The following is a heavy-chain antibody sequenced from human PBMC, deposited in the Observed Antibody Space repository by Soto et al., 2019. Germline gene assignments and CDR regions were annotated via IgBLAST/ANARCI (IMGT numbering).Heavy chain of an antibody. CDR1: GFTFSSYA. CDR2: ISYDGSNK. D-gene: IGHD6-13*01. Sequence: PGGSLRLSCAASGFTFSSYAMHWVRQAPGKGLEWVAVISYDGSNKYYADSVKGRFTISRDNSKNTLYLQMNSLRAEDTAVYYCARGGSYTGAAAGLDVWGQGTTVTVSS. J-gene: IGHJ6*02. CDR3: ARGGSYTGAAAGLDV. V-gene: IGHV3-30-3*01.